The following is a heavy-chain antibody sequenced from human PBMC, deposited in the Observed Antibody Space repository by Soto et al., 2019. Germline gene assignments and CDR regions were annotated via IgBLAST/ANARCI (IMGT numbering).Heavy chain of an antibody. Sequence: ASVKVSCKVSGYTLTELSTHWVRQAPGKGLEWMGGFDPEDGETIYAQKFQGRVTMTEDTSTDTAYMELSSLRSEDTAVYYCAIGGATLKDWFDPWGQGTLVTVSS. J-gene: IGHJ5*02. CDR2: FDPEDGET. CDR1: GYTLTELS. D-gene: IGHD1-26*01. V-gene: IGHV1-24*01. CDR3: AIGGATLKDWFDP.